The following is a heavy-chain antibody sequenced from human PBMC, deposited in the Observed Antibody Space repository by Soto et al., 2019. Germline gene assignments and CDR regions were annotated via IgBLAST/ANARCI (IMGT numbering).Heavy chain of an antibody. CDR2: IYYSGST. D-gene: IGHD3-10*01. CDR3: ARVGGFGATTIDY. V-gene: IGHV4-30-4*01. J-gene: IGHJ4*02. CDR1: GVSISSGDYY. Sequence: QVQLQESGPGLVKPSQTLSLTCTVSGVSISSGDYYWSWIRQPPGKGLEWIGYIYYSGSTYYNPSLKSRVTISVDTSKNQFSLKLSSVTAADTAVYYCARVGGFGATTIDYWGQGTRVTVSS.